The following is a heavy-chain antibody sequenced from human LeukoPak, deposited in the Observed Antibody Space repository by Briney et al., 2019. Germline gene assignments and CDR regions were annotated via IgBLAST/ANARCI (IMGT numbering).Heavy chain of an antibody. J-gene: IGHJ3*02. CDR1: GGSISSHY. CDR2: VYYTGSS. V-gene: IGHV4-59*11. Sequence: SETLSLTCTVSGGSISSHYWSWIRQPPGKGLEWIGYVYYTGSSNYNPSLKSRVTISVDTSKNQFSLKLSSVTAADTAVYYCARESQWLGRAFDIWGQGTMVTVSS. D-gene: IGHD6-19*01. CDR3: ARESQWLGRAFDI.